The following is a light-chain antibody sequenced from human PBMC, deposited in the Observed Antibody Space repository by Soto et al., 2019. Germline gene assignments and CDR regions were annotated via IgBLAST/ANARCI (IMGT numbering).Light chain of an antibody. J-gene: IGKJ4*01. V-gene: IGKV3-15*01. CDR2: AAS. Sequence: EIVMTQSPGTLSVSPGDRVILSCRASQSIGRNVAWHQKRPGQAPRLLIYAASTRATDIPARFSGSGSGTEFTLTISSLQSEDFAIYYCQHYNVSPLAFGGGTKVEI. CDR1: QSIGRN. CDR3: QHYNVSPLA.